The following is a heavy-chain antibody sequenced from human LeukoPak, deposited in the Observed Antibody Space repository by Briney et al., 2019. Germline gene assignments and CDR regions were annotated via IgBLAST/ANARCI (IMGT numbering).Heavy chain of an antibody. J-gene: IGHJ2*01. V-gene: IGHV4-4*07. D-gene: IGHD1-26*01. CDR2: IYTSGST. CDR1: GGSISSYY. CDR3: ARSRGELQNWYFDL. Sequence: KTSETLSLTCTVSGGSISSYYWGWIRQPAGKGLEWIGRIYTSGSTNQSPSLKSRVTMSVDTSKNQFSLKLSYVTAADTAVYYCARSRGELQNWYFDLWGRGTLVTVSS.